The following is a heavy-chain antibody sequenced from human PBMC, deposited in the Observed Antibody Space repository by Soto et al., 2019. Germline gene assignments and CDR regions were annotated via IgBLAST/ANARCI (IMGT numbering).Heavy chain of an antibody. CDR1: GYTFTSYD. Sequence: QVQLVQSGAEVKKPGASVKVSCKASGYTFTSYDINWVRQATGQGLEWMGWMNADSGNTGYAQKSQGRVTMTRNTSMSTAYMELSSLRSEDTAVYYCARSTNDYGDRHWGQGTMVTVSS. J-gene: IGHJ4*02. D-gene: IGHD4-17*01. CDR3: ARSTNDYGDRH. CDR2: MNADSGNT. V-gene: IGHV1-8*01.